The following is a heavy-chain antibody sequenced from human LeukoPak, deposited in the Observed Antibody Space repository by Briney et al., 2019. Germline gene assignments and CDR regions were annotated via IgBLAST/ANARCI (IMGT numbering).Heavy chain of an antibody. J-gene: IGHJ4*02. V-gene: IGHV3-11*01. CDR3: ARVSVVRGAPIDY. D-gene: IGHD3-10*01. CDR1: GFTFSDYY. Sequence: GGSLRLSCAASGFTFSDYYMGWFRQTPGKGLEWISYVSSSGSIVYHADSVKGRFTISRDNAKNSLYLQMNRLRAEDTAVFFCARVSVVRGAPIDYWGQGTLVTVSS. CDR2: VSSSGSIV.